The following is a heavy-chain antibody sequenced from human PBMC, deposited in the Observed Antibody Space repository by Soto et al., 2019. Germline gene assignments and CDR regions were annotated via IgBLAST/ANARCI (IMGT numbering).Heavy chain of an antibody. J-gene: IGHJ5*02. Sequence: QVQLVESGGGVVQPGRSLRLSCAASGFTFSSYGMHWVRQAPGKGLEGVAVISYDGSNKYYADSVKGRFTISRDNSKNTLYLQMNSLRAEDTAVYYCAKGEGDWFDPWGQGTLVTVSS. V-gene: IGHV3-30*18. CDR2: ISYDGSNK. CDR3: AKGEGDWFDP. CDR1: GFTFSSYG.